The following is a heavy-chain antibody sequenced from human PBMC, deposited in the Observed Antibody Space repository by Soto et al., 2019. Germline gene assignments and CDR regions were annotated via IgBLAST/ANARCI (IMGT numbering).Heavy chain of an antibody. Sequence: GESLKISCNGSGYSFTSYWIGWVRQMPGKGLEWMGIIYPGDSDTRYSPSFQGQVTISADKSISTAYLQWSSLKASDTAMYYCARLSGDVREDYSYFDYWGQGTLVTVSS. CDR3: ARLSGDVREDYSYFDY. CDR2: IYPGDSDT. V-gene: IGHV5-51*01. CDR1: GYSFTSYW. D-gene: IGHD7-27*01. J-gene: IGHJ4*02.